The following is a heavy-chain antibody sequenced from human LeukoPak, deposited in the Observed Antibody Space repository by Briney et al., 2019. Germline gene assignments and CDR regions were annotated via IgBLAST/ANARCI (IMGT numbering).Heavy chain of an antibody. CDR2: IYTSGST. V-gene: IGHV4-4*07. CDR3: ARHIAAAGKVYYYYYGMDV. J-gene: IGHJ6*02. Sequence: SETLSLTCTVSGGSISSYYWSWIRQPAGKGLEWIGRIYTSGSTNYNPSLKSRVTISVDTSKNQSSLNLRSVTAAATAVYYCARHIAAAGKVYYYYYGMDVWGQGTTVTVSS. D-gene: IGHD6-13*01. CDR1: GGSISSYY.